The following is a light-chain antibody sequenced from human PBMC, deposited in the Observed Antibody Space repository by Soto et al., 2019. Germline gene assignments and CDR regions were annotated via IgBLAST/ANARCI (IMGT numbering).Light chain of an antibody. CDR2: DAS. V-gene: IGKV1-5*01. J-gene: IGKJ4*01. Sequence: DIQMTQSPSTLSASVGDRVTITCRASQSISSLLAWYQQKPGKAPQLLIYDASSLQSGVPSRFSGSGSGTEFTLTISSLQPDDFATYYCQQYNSFSITFGGGTKVEI. CDR3: QQYNSFSIT. CDR1: QSISSL.